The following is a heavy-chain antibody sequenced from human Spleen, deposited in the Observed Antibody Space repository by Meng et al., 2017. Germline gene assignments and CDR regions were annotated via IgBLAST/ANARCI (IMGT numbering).Heavy chain of an antibody. CDR3: AGHLTGYYYD. J-gene: IGHJ4*02. V-gene: IGHV4-39*01. CDR2: VSYEGTT. D-gene: IGHD3-10*01. Sequence: QLQHQSSGPGMLKPSATLSLTCTVSGGPITTSGYYGGWSRQPPGKGLEWVGTVSYEGTTYYNPSLNSRVTVSSDASKNQFSLKLRSVTAADTAIFFCAGHLTGYYYDWVPGILVTVSS. CDR1: GGPITTSGYY.